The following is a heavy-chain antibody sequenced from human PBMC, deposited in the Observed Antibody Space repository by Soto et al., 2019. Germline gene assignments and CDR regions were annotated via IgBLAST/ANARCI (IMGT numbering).Heavy chain of an antibody. CDR3: AKYAYSRSSLGYSYGMDV. CDR2: ISGSGDST. Sequence: PGGSLRLSCAASGFTFSSYAMLWVRQAPGKGLECVSAISGSGDSTYYADSVKGRFTISRDTSKNTLYLQMNSLRAEDTAVYYCAKYAYSRSSLGYSYGMDVWGQGTRVNVSS. CDR1: GFTFSSYA. D-gene: IGHD6-6*01. J-gene: IGHJ6*02. V-gene: IGHV3-23*01.